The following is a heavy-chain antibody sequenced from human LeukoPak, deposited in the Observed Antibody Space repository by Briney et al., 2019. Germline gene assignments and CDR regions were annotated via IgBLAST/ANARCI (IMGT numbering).Heavy chain of an antibody. V-gene: IGHV5-51*01. D-gene: IGHD3-22*01. CDR2: IYPGDSDT. CDR1: GYSFTSYW. J-gene: IGHJ4*02. Sequence: GESLKISCKGSGYSFTSYWIGWVRQMPGKGLEWMGIIYPGDSDTRYSPSFQGQVTISADKSISTAYLQWSSLKASDTAVYYCARIRGYYYDSSGYSHFDYWGQGTLVTVSS. CDR3: ARIRGYYYDSSGYSHFDY.